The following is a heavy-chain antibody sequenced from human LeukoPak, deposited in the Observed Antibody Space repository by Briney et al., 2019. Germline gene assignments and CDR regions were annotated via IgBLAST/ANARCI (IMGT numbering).Heavy chain of an antibody. J-gene: IGHJ3*02. CDR3: ARVGPIAAAGTTPVPHAFDI. CDR2: IYHSGST. Sequence: PSETLSLTCTVSGGSISSGGYYWSWIRQPPGKGLEWIGYIYHSGSTYYNPSLKSQVTISVDRSKNQFSLKLSSVTAADTAVYYCARVGPIAAAGTTPVPHAFDIWGQGTMVTVSS. V-gene: IGHV4-30-2*01. D-gene: IGHD6-13*01. CDR1: GGSISSGGYY.